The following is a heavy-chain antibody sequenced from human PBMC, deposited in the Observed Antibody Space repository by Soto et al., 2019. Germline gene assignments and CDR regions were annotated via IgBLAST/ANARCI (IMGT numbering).Heavy chain of an antibody. V-gene: IGHV5-51*01. J-gene: IGHJ5*02. CDR2: IYPGDSDT. CDR1: GYSFTSYW. D-gene: IGHD1-1*01. Sequence: PGESLKIACNGSGYSFTSYWIGWVRQMPGKGLEWMGIIYPGDSDTRYSPSFQGQVTISADKSISTAYLQWSSLKASGTAMYYCARRGLDTERWFDPWGQGTLVTVSS. CDR3: ARRGLDTERWFDP.